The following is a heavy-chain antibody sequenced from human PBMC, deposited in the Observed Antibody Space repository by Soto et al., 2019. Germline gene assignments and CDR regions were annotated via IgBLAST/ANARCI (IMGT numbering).Heavy chain of an antibody. J-gene: IGHJ5*02. V-gene: IGHV3-23*01. CDR1: GFTFGTTD. D-gene: IGHD3-10*01. CDR2: IDGSGGIT. CDR3: VKNSGWFNT. Sequence: GSLRLSCAASGFTFGTTDMSWVRQAPGEGLEWVSTIDGSGGITYYADSVKGRFTISRDNSRNTVYLQMNSLRGDDTALYYCVKNSGWFNTWGQGALVTVSS.